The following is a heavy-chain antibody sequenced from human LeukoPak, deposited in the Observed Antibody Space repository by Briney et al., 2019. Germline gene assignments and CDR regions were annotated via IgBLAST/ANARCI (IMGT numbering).Heavy chain of an antibody. D-gene: IGHD3-22*01. CDR2: TYYSGST. CDR3: ARPYYYDSRIDP. J-gene: IGHJ5*02. V-gene: IGHV4-30-4*01. CDR1: GGSISSGDYY. Sequence: SETLSLTCTVSGGSISSGDYYWSWIRQPPGKGLEWIGYTYYSGSTYYNPSLKSRATISVDTSKNQFSLKLASVTAADTAVYYCARPYYYDSRIDPWGQGTLVTVSS.